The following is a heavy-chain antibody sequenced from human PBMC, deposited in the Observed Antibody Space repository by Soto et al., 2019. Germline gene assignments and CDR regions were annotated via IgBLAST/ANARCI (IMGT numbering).Heavy chain of an antibody. Sequence: PSETLSLTCTVSGGSISSSSYYWGWIRQPPGKGLEWIGSIYYSGSTYYNPSLKSRVTISVDTSKNQFSLKLSSVTAADTAVYYCARRQSSSWYGLWGQGTTVTVSS. J-gene: IGHJ6*02. CDR3: ARRQSSSWYGL. D-gene: IGHD6-13*01. V-gene: IGHV4-39*01. CDR1: GGSISSSSYY. CDR2: IYYSGST.